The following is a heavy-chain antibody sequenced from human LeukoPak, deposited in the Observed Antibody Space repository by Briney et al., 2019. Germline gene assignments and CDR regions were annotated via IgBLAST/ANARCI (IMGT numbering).Heavy chain of an antibody. D-gene: IGHD6-19*01. V-gene: IGHV1-8*01. CDR3: ARGEQWLVPEDYYYHYGMDV. CDR1: GYTFTSYD. Sequence: GASVKVSCKASGYTFTSYDINWVRQATGQGLEWMGWMNPNSGNTGYAQKFQGRVTMTRNTSISTAYMELSSLRSEDTAVYYCARGEQWLVPEDYYYHYGMDVWGQGTTVTVSS. CDR2: MNPNSGNT. J-gene: IGHJ6*02.